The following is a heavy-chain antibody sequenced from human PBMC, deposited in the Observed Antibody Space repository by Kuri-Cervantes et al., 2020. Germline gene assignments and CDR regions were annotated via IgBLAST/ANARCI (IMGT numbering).Heavy chain of an antibody. CDR1: GGTLSRYA. CDR2: IIPIFGTP. CDR3: ARDRFGTQWLVQGNYFDY. J-gene: IGHJ4*02. D-gene: IGHD6-19*01. Sequence: SVKVSCKASGGTLSRYAISWVRQAPGQGLEWMGGIIPIFGTPNYAQKFQGRVTITADESTSTAYMELSSLRSEDTAVYYCARDRFGTQWLVQGNYFDYWGQGTLVTVSS. V-gene: IGHV1-69*13.